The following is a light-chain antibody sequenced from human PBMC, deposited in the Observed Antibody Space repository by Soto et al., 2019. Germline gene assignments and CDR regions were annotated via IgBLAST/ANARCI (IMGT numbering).Light chain of an antibody. CDR2: SNN. Sequence: QSVLTQPPSASGTPGQRVTISCSGSSSNIGSNTVNWYQQLPGTAPKLLIYSNNQRPSGVPDRFSGSKSGTSASLAISGLQSDDEADYYCAAWDDILNAFYVFGTGTQLTVL. J-gene: IGLJ1*01. CDR3: AAWDDILNAFYV. V-gene: IGLV1-44*01. CDR1: SSNIGSNT.